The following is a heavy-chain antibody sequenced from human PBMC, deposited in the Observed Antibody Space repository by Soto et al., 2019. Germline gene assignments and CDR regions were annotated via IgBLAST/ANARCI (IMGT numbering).Heavy chain of an antibody. J-gene: IGHJ6*02. D-gene: IGHD4-17*01. CDR2: ISGSGGST. Sequence: EVQLLESGGGLVQPGGSLRLSCAASGFTFSSYGMSWVRQAPGKGLEWVSGISGSGGSTYYADSVKGRFTISRDNSKNTLYPQMNSLRAEDTAVYYCARPMVTTDYYDYYGMDVWGQGTTVTVSS. V-gene: IGHV3-23*01. CDR3: ARPMVTTDYYDYYGMDV. CDR1: GFTFSSYG.